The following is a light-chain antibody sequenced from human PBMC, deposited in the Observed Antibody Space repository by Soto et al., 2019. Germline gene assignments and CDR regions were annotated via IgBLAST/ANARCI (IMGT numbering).Light chain of an antibody. CDR3: QTYDSSLSGVL. CDR2: ANM. CDR1: SSNIGAGYD. J-gene: IGLJ2*01. Sequence: QSVLTQPPSVSGAPGQRVTVTCTGTSSNIGAGYDVHWYQQLPGTAPKLLIYANMLRPSGVPDQFSGSKSGTSASLAITGLQAEDEADYYCQTYDSSLSGVLFGGGTKLTVL. V-gene: IGLV1-40*01.